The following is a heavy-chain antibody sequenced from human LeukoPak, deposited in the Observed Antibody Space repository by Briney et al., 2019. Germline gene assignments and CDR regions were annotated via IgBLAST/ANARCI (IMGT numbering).Heavy chain of an antibody. CDR3: ARAGIVVVPAAPGPDY. V-gene: IGHV1-2*02. J-gene: IGHJ4*02. CDR1: GYTFTGYY. Sequence: ASVTVSCKASGYTFTGYYMHWVRQAPGQGLDWMGWINPNSGGTNYAQKFQGRVTMTRDTSISTAYMELSRLRSDDTAVYYCARAGIVVVPAAPGPDYWGQGTLVTVSS. D-gene: IGHD2-2*01. CDR2: INPNSGGT.